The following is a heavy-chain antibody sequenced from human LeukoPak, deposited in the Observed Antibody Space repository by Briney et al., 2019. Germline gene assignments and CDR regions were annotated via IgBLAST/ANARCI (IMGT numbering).Heavy chain of an antibody. Sequence: GASVKVSCKASGYTFTSYGISWVRQAPGQGLEWMGWISAYNGNTDYAQKLQGRVTMTTDTSTSTAYMELRSLRSDDTAVYYCARDAPITIFPLGRTPGRNWFDPWGQGTLVTVPS. CDR2: ISAYNGNT. CDR1: GYTFTSYG. V-gene: IGHV1-18*01. CDR3: ARDAPITIFPLGRTPGRNWFDP. J-gene: IGHJ5*02. D-gene: IGHD3-9*01.